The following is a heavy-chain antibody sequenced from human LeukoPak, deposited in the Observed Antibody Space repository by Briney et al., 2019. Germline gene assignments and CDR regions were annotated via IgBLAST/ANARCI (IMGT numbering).Heavy chain of an antibody. CDR2: IYYSGST. D-gene: IGHD3-10*01. Sequence: SGTLSLTCTVSGGSISSYYWSWIRQPPGKGLEWIGYIYYSGSTNYNPSLKSRVTISVDTSKNQFSLKLSSVTAADTAVYYCASHPGDYWGQGTLVTVSS. J-gene: IGHJ4*02. CDR1: GGSISSYY. V-gene: IGHV4-59*01. CDR3: ASHPGDY.